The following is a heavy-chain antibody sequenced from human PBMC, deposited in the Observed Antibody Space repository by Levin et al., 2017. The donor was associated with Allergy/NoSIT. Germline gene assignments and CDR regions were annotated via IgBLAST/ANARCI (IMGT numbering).Heavy chain of an antibody. CDR2: IYYSGST. J-gene: IGHJ4*02. V-gene: IGHV4-39*01. Sequence: SETLSLTCTVSGGSISSSSYYWGWIRQPPGKGLEWIGSIYYSGSTYYNPSLKSRVTISVDTSKNQFSLKLRSVTAADTAVYYCAGQLVQFDYWGQGTLVTVSS. D-gene: IGHD6-13*01. CDR3: AGQLVQFDY. CDR1: GGSISSSSYY.